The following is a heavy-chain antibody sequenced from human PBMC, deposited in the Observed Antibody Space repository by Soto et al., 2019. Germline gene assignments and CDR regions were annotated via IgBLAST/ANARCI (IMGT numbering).Heavy chain of an antibody. J-gene: IGHJ3*02. CDR2: IYYSGST. CDR3: RGGGQDDI. Sequence: SETLSLTCTVSGGSISSSIYYWGWIRQPPGKGLEWIGSIYYSGSTYYNPSLKSRVTISVDTSKNQFSLKLSSVTAADTAVYYCRGGGQDDIWGQGTMVTVSS. CDR1: GGSISSSIYY. D-gene: IGHD3-10*01. V-gene: IGHV4-39*01.